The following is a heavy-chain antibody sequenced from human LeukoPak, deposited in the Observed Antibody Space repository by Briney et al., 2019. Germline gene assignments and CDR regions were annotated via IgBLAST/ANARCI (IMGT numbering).Heavy chain of an antibody. V-gene: IGHV6-1*01. Sequence: SQTLSITCAISGDSVSSDDAAWNWIRQSPSRGLEWLGRTYYRSKWLNDFAVSVKSRITINPDTSKSQFSLQLTSVTPDDTAVYYCARAYDGALWSFDYWGQGTLITVSS. CDR1: GDSVSSDDAA. CDR3: ARAYDGALWSFDY. D-gene: IGHD2-21*01. CDR2: TYYRSKWLN. J-gene: IGHJ4*02.